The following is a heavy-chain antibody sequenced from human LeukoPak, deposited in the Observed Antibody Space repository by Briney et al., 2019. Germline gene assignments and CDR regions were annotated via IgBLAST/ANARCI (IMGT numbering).Heavy chain of an antibody. CDR3: ARDLSGHSKYELGFDY. CDR2: ISAYNGNT. D-gene: IGHD2/OR15-2a*01. V-gene: IGHV1-18*01. CDR1: GYTFTSYG. J-gene: IGHJ4*02. Sequence: ASVKVSCKASGYTFTSYGISWVRQAPGQGLEWMGWISAYNGNTNYAQKLQGRVTMTTDTSTSTAYMELRSLRSDDTAVYYCARDLSGHSKYELGFDYWGQGSLVTVSS.